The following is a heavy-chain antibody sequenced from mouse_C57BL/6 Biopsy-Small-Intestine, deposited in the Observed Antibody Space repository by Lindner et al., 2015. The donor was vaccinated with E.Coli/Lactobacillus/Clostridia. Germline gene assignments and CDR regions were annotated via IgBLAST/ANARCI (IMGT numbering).Heavy chain of an antibody. Sequence: VQLQESGGGIVKPGGSLKLSCAASGFTFSDYGMHWVRQTPDKRLEWVATISSRGSYTYYPDSVKGRFTISRDNAKNTLYLQMSSLKSEDTAMYYCARQTPIGYYFDYWGQGTTLTVSS. J-gene: IGHJ2*01. CDR1: GFTFSDYG. CDR3: ARQTPIGYYFDY. CDR2: ISSRGSYT. V-gene: IGHV5-6*01.